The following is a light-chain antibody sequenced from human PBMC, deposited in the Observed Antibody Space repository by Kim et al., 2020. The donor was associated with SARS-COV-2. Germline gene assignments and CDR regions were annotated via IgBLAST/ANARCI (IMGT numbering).Light chain of an antibody. V-gene: IGLV3-19*01. CDR3: SSRDNRRDQWM. CDR2: NKN. CDR1: SLRNYY. J-gene: IGLJ3*02. Sequence: SSELTQDPAVSVALGQTVRITCQGDSLRNYYASWYQQKPGQTPILVIYNKNDRPSGIPDRISGSSSANTASLTITGAQAEDAADYYCSSRDNRRDQWMFG.